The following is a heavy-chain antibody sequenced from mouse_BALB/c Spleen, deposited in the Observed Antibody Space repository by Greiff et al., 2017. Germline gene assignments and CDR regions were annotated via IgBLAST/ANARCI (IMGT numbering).Heavy chain of an antibody. CDR2: ISDGGSYT. V-gene: IGHV5-4*02. J-gene: IGHJ4*01. Sequence: EVNLVESGGGLVKPGGSLKLSCAASGFTFSDYYMYWVRQTPEKRLEWVATISDGGSYTYYPDSVKGRFTISRDNAKNNLYLQMSSLKSEDTAMYYCARAGGSSYGAMDYWGQGTSVTVSS. D-gene: IGHD1-1*01. CDR1: GFTFSDYY. CDR3: ARAGGSSYGAMDY.